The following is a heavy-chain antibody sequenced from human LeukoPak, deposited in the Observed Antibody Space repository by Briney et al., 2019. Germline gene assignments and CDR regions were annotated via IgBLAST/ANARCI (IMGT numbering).Heavy chain of an antibody. CDR1: GFPFSNAW. CDR2: IKSKTDGGKT. D-gene: IGHD3-10*01. V-gene: IGHV3-15*01. CDR3: STVSPYYGSGTTSPDS. J-gene: IGHJ4*02. Sequence: GGSLRLSCAASGFPFSNAWMSWVRQAPGKGLEWVGRIKSKTDGGKTDYAAPVQGRFSISRDDSENTLYLQLNGLNTEDTAVYYCSTVSPYYGSGTTSPDSWGQGTLVVVSS.